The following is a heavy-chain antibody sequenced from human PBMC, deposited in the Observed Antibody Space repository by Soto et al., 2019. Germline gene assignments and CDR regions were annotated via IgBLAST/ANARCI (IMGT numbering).Heavy chain of an antibody. Sequence: QLQLQESGSRLVKSSETLSLTCAVSGGTVRTGGYSWAWIRQPPGKPLEWIGHTYHSGKPSYNPALNSLANISLDRSKVLFSLKLSSVTAADTAVYYCARDTYGDYVVYFGPWGQGTLVTVSS. V-gene: IGHV4-30-2*01. CDR2: TYHSGKP. CDR1: GGTVRTGGYS. D-gene: IGHD4-17*01. CDR3: ARDTYGDYVVYFGP. J-gene: IGHJ5*02.